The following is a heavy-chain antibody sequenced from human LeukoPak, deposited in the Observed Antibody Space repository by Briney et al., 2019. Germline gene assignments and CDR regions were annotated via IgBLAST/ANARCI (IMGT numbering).Heavy chain of an antibody. Sequence: PSDTLSLTCTVSGASITTYYWSWIRQPPGKGLEWIGYIYYSGTTSYNPSLKTRVTISIDTSKNQFSLKLSSVTAADTAVYYCARVLRPMASQYYFDYWGQGTLVIVSS. CDR1: GASITTYY. CDR3: ARVLRPMASQYYFDY. J-gene: IGHJ4*02. CDR2: IYYSGTT. D-gene: IGHD3-10*01. V-gene: IGHV4-59*07.